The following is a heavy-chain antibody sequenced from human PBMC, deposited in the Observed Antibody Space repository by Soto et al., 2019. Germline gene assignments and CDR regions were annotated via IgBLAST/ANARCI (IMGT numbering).Heavy chain of an antibody. CDR2: ISGSGGST. CDR1: GFTFSSYA. D-gene: IGHD1-1*01. J-gene: IGHJ6*02. CDR3: AKDQIRPIYYYYGMDV. V-gene: IGHV3-23*01. Sequence: GGSLRLSCAASGFTFSSYAMSWVRQAPGKGLEWVSAISGSGGSTYYADSVKGRFTISRDNSKNTLYLQMNSLRAEDTAVYYCAKDQIRPIYYYYGMDVWGQGTTVTVSS.